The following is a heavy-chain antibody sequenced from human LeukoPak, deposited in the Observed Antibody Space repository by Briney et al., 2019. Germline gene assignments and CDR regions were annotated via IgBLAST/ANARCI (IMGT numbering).Heavy chain of an antibody. CDR2: ISDTGKT. CDR1: GDSLSNYY. CDR3: AAGYYEPFAT. Sequence: SETLSLTCNVSGDSLSNYYRDWLRQPPGKGLEWIGYISDTGKTDSNPSLKSRVTISLDTSKNHCALRLISATTADSAIYYCAAGYYEPFATWGPGILVTVSS. V-gene: IGHV4-59*01. D-gene: IGHD2/OR15-2a*01. J-gene: IGHJ5*02.